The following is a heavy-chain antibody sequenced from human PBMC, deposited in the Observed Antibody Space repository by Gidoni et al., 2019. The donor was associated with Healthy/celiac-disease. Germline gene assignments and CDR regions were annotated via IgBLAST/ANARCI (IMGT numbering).Heavy chain of an antibody. CDR3: AREKGSLLVATTHNFDY. CDR1: GYAFPGNY. V-gene: IGHV1-2*05. CDR2: INPNSGGT. J-gene: IGHJ4*02. D-gene: IGHD5-12*01. Sequence: QVQMVESGAAVQKPGAPVKDPCKGSGYAFPGNYMHWVRQAPGQGLEWMGRINPNSGGTNYAQKFQGRVTMTRDTSISTAYMELSRLRSDDTGVYYCAREKGSLLVATTHNFDYWGQGTLVTVSS.